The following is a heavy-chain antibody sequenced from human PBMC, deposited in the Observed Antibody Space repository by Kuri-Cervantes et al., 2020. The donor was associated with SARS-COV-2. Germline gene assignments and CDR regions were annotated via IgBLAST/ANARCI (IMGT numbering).Heavy chain of an antibody. J-gene: IGHJ4*02. V-gene: IGHV3-23*01. Sequence: GGSLSLSCAASGFTFSSYAMSWVRQAPGKGLEWASGISGSGGGTEYADSVQGRITISRDNSKNTLYLEMNGLGGEDTAVYFCAKNPYYDFWSGLYFDSWGQGTLVTVSS. CDR2: ISGSGGGT. CDR1: GFTFSSYA. D-gene: IGHD3-3*01. CDR3: AKNPYYDFWSGLYFDS.